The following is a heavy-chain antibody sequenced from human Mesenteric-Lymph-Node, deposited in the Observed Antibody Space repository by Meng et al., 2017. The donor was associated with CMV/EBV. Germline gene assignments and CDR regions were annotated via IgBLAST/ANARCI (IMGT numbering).Heavy chain of an antibody. CDR2: INPSGGGT. V-gene: IGHV1-46*01. J-gene: IGHJ4*02. CDR1: GYTFTSCY. Sequence: ASVKVSCKASGYTFTSCYMHWVRQAPGQGLEWMGIINPSGGGTIHAQKFQGRVTVTRDTSISTVYLDLNRLTSDDTAIYYCARVPALEFFDSWGQGSLVTVSS. D-gene: IGHD1-1*01. CDR3: ARVPALEFFDS.